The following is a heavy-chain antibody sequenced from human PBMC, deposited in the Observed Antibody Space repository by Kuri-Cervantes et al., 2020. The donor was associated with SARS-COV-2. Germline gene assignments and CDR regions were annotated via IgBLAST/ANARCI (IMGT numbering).Heavy chain of an antibody. V-gene: IGHV4-39*01. CDR1: GGSISSSSYY. D-gene: IGHD7-27*01. CDR3: ARNWGRYYFDY. J-gene: IGHJ4*02. CDR2: IYTSEST. Sequence: GSLRLSCTVSGGSISSSSYYWGWILQPPGKGLEWIGRIYTSESTNYNPSLKSRVTISVDTSKNQFSLKLSSVTAADTAVYYCARNWGRYYFDYWGQGTLVTVSS.